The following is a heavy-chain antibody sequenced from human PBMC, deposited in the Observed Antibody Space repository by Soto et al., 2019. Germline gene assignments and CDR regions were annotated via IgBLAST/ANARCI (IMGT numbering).Heavy chain of an antibody. D-gene: IGHD3-22*01. Sequence: SVKVSCKASGCTFSSYAISWVRPATGQGLEWMGGIIPIFGTANYAQKFQGRVTITADESTSTAYMELSSLRSEDTAVYYCARDYYYDSSGYYSRLPFQHWGQGTLVTVSS. CDR3: ARDYYYDSSGYYSRLPFQH. J-gene: IGHJ1*01. CDR2: IIPIFGTA. CDR1: GCTFSSYA. V-gene: IGHV1-69*13.